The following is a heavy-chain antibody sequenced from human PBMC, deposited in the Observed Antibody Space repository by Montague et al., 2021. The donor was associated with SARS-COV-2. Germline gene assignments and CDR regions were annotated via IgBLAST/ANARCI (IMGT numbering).Heavy chain of an antibody. CDR2: INTDGTIT. CDR1: GFTFSRHW. CDR3: ATDRTVAPGYGFDP. V-gene: IGHV3-74*01. J-gene: IGHJ5*02. D-gene: IGHD3-9*01. Sequence: YRSLSCAASGFTFSRHWMHWVRQLPGKGLLWVSRINTDGTITNYADSVKGRFTISRDNAKNSMYLQMNSLRVEDTAVYYCATDRTVAPGYGFDPWGQGTLVTVSS.